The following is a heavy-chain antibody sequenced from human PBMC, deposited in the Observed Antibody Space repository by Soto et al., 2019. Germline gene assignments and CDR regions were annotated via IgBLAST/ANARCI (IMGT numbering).Heavy chain of an antibody. CDR2: VSAYDGNT. CDR3: ASADSSCWYLY. Sequence: QVQLGQSGAEVKKPGASVKVSCKASGYTFTSYGITWVRQAPGQGLEWMGWVSAYDGNTNYAQKLQGRVTMTTDTSTRTAYMELRSLRSDDTAVYYCASADSSCWYLYWGHGTLVTVSS. D-gene: IGHD6-13*01. V-gene: IGHV1-18*01. J-gene: IGHJ4*01. CDR1: GYTFTSYG.